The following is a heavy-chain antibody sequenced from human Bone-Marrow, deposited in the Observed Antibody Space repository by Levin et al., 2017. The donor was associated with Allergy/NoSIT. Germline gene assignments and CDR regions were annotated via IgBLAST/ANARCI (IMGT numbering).Heavy chain of an antibody. CDR3: TTDRLNYYDSSGPTFDY. V-gene: IGHV3-15*01. D-gene: IGHD3-22*01. J-gene: IGHJ4*02. CDR1: GFTFSNAW. Sequence: ETLSLTCAASGFTFSNAWMSWVRQAPGKGLEWVGRIKSKTDGGTTDYAAPVKGRFTISRDDSKNTLYLQMNSLKTEDTAVYYCTTDRLNYYDSSGPTFDYWGQGTLVTVSS. CDR2: IKSKTDGGTT.